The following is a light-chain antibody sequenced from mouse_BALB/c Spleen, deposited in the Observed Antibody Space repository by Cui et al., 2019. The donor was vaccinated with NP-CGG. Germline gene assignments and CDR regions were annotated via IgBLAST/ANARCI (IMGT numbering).Light chain of an antibody. CDR3: ALWYSNHWV. Sequence: QSVVTQESALTTSPGETATPTCRSSTGAVTTSNYANWVQEKPDHLFTGLIGGTKNRAPGVPARFSGSLIGDKAALTITGAQTEDEAIYFCALWYSNHWVFGGGTKLTVL. V-gene: IGLV1*01. CDR2: GTK. J-gene: IGLJ1*01. CDR1: TGAVTTSNY.